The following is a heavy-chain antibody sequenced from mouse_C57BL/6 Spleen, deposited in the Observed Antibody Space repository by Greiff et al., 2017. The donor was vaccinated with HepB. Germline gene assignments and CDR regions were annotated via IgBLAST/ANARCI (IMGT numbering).Heavy chain of an antibody. CDR2: IHPNSGST. J-gene: IGHJ2*01. CDR3: ARSLITTVVAYYFDY. Sequence: QVQLQQPGAELVKPGASVKLSCKASGYTFTSYWMHWVKQRPGRGLEWIGMIHPNSGSTNYNEKFKSKATLTVDKSSSTAYMQLSSLTSEDSAVYYGARSLITTVVAYYFDYWGQGTTLTVSS. CDR1: GYTFTSYW. V-gene: IGHV1-64*01. D-gene: IGHD1-1*01.